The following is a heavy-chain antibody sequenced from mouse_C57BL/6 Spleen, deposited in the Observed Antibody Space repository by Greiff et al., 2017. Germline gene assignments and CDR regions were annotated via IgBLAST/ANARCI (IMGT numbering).Heavy chain of an antibody. Sequence: EVQLQQSGAELVKPGASVKLSCTASGFNIKDYYMHWVKQRTEQGLEWIGRIAPEDGETKYDPKFQGKAPITADTSSTTAYLQISSLTSEDTAVYSGTSPYYRNAMDYWGQGTSVTVSS. CDR2: IAPEDGET. CDR3: TSPYYRNAMDY. D-gene: IGHD2-10*01. V-gene: IGHV14-2*01. CDR1: GFNIKDYY. J-gene: IGHJ4*01.